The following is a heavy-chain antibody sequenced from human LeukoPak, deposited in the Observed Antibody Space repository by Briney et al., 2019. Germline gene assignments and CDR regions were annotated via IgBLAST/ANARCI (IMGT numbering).Heavy chain of an antibody. D-gene: IGHD3-10*01. J-gene: IGHJ4*02. Sequence: PGGSLRPSCAASGFTFSSYTMNWVHQAPGKGLEWVSSISSSSTYINYADSVKGRFTISRDNAKNSLYLQMNSLRAEDTAVYYCARDRSPGNFDYWGQGTLVTVSS. CDR3: ARDRSPGNFDY. V-gene: IGHV3-21*01. CDR2: ISSSSTYI. CDR1: GFTFSSYT.